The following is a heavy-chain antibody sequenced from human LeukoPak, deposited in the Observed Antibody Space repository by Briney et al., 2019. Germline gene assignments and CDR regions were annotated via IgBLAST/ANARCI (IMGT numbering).Heavy chain of an antibody. D-gene: IGHD6-19*01. V-gene: IGHV4-34*01. CDR2: INLGGST. CDR3: GRGGWHSSVWYIDS. J-gene: IGHJ5*01. CDR1: GGSFSGYY. Sequence: SETLSLNCAVYGGSFSGYYWSWIRQPSGKGLEWIGEINLGGSTNLNPSLKSRVTMSVDTSKNQFSLKLTSVTAADTAVYYCGRGGWHSSVWYIDSWGQGTLVTVSS.